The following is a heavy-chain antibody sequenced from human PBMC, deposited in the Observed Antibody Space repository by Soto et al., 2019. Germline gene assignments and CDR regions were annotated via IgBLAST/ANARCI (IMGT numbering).Heavy chain of an antibody. V-gene: IGHV1-8*01. D-gene: IGHD3-3*01. Sequence: ASVKVSCKASGYTFTSYDINWVRQATGQGLEWMGWMNPNSGNTGYAQKFQGRVTMTRNTSISTAYMELSSLRSEDTAVYYCARGLTYYDFWSGYNWFDPWGQGTLVTVSS. CDR2: MNPNSGNT. CDR3: ARGLTYYDFWSGYNWFDP. CDR1: GYTFTSYD. J-gene: IGHJ5*02.